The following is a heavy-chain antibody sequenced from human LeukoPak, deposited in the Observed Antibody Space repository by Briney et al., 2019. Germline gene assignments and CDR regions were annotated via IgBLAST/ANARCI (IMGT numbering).Heavy chain of an antibody. CDR1: GYTFTSYY. D-gene: IGHD3-22*01. CDR3: ARGRLESFSYYYDSSGYYSDAFDI. J-gene: IGHJ3*02. Sequence: ASVKVSRKASGYTFTSYYMHWVRQAPGQGLEWMGIINPSGGSASYAQKFQGRVTMTRNTSISTAYKELSSLRSEDTAVYYCARGRLESFSYYYDSSGYYSDAFDIWGQGTMVTVSS. V-gene: IGHV1-46*01. CDR2: INPSGGSA.